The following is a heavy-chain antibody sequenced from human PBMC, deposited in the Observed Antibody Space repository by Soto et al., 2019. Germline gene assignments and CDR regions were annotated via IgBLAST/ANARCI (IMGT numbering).Heavy chain of an antibody. D-gene: IGHD7-27*01. J-gene: IGHJ4*02. Sequence: AGGSLRLSCTASGFTFSSYWMQWVRQAPGKGLVWVSRINSEGTTTTYADSVKGRFTISRDNAKNTLFLQMNSLRAEDTAVYYCGRAPGGTGIVDYWGLGTLVTVSS. V-gene: IGHV3-74*01. CDR2: INSEGTTT. CDR1: GFTFSSYW. CDR3: GRAPGGTGIVDY.